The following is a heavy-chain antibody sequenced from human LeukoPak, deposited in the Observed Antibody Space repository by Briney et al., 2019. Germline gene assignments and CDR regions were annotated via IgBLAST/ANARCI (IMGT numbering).Heavy chain of an antibody. J-gene: IGHJ4*02. Sequence: GESLKISCKGSGYRFTSYWIGWVRQMPGKGLEWMGNIYPGDSDTRYSLSFQGQVTISADKSISTAYLQWSSLKASDTAMYYCARHANGYDNSYFDYWGQGTLVTVSS. V-gene: IGHV5-51*01. CDR2: IYPGDSDT. CDR3: ARHANGYDNSYFDY. D-gene: IGHD5-12*01. CDR1: GYRFTSYW.